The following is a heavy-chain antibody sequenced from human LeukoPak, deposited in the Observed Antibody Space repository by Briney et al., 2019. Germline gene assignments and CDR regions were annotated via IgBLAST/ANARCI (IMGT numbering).Heavy chain of an antibody. CDR1: GFTFSSYA. J-gene: IGHJ4*02. CDR3: ARGLYYYDSSGYLDY. V-gene: IGHV3-30-3*01. Sequence: GGSLRLSCAAPGFTFSSYAMHWVRQAPGKGLEWVAVISYDGSNKYYADSVKGRFTISRDNSKNTLYLQMNSLRAEDTAVYYCARGLYYYDSSGYLDYWGQGTLVTVSS. D-gene: IGHD3-22*01. CDR2: ISYDGSNK.